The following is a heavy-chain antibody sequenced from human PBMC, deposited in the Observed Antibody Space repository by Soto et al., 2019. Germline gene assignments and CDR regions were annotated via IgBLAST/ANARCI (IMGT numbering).Heavy chain of an antibody. V-gene: IGHV1-18*01. J-gene: IGHJ4*02. CDR1: GYTFTTYH. CDR2: INPYNGNT. CDR3: ARGGGPFGY. D-gene: IGHD3-3*01. Sequence: QVQLVQSASEVKKPGASVKVSCKASGYTFTTYHISWVRQAPGQGLEWMGGINPYNGNTNFAQKFQGRVTMTTDTSTTTAYMDLRSLRCDDTAVYYCARGGGPFGYWGQGTLVTVSS.